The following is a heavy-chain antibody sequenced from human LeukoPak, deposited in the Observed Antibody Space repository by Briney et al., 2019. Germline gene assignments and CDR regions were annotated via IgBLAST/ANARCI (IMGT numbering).Heavy chain of an antibody. CDR3: ARDQDYYGSGDY. D-gene: IGHD3-10*01. J-gene: IGHJ4*02. CDR1: GGTFSSYA. CDR2: IIPILGIA. V-gene: IGHV1-69*04. Sequence: GSSVKVSCNASGGTFSSYAISWVRQAPGQGLEWMGRIIPILGIANYAQKFQGRVTITADKSTSTAYMELSSLRSEDTAVYYCARDQDYYGSGDYWGQGTLVTVSS.